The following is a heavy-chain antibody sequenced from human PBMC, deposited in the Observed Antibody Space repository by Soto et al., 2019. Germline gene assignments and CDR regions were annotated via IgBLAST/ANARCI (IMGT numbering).Heavy chain of an antibody. J-gene: IGHJ6*02. Sequence: PSEPLSLTYAVSGGPLRYYSWSWIRQSPGMGLEWIGEINHSGSTKYNPSLKSRXTILVDTSKKNFSXKLSFLTAADAAVYYCAXXEVQQWSTKGXCVMDVSRQAPTVTV. CDR1: GGPLRYYS. CDR2: INHSGST. V-gene: IGHV4-34*01. CDR3: AXXEVQQWSTKGXCVMDV. D-gene: IGHD5-18*01.